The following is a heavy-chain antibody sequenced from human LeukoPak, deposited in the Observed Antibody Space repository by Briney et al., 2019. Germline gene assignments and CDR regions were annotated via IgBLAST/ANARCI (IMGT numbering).Heavy chain of an antibody. J-gene: IGHJ4*02. CDR2: TYYRSKWYN. V-gene: IGHV6-1*01. CDR1: GDSVSSNSAA. D-gene: IGHD6-19*01. Sequence: SQTLSLTCAISGDSVSSNSAAWNWIRQSPSRGFEWLGRTYYRSKWYNDYAVSVKSRITINPDTSKNQFSLQLNSVTPEDTAVYYCARDSSGWYPPSGNFDYWGQGTLVTVSS. CDR3: ARDSSGWYPPSGNFDY.